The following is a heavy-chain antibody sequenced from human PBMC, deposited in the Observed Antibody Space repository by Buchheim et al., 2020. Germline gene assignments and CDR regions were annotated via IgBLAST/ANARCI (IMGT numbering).Heavy chain of an antibody. CDR1: GYTFTDYY. CDR2: INPSGGST. J-gene: IGHJ5*02. Sequence: QVQLVQSGAEVKRPGASVKLSCKASGYTFTDYYMHWMRQAPGQGLEWMGIINPSGGSTNYAQKFQGRVTMTRDRSTSTVYMELSSLRSEDTAVFYCARNSASYFNWFDLWGQGTL. CDR3: ARNSASYFNWFDL. V-gene: IGHV1-46*01. D-gene: IGHD1-26*01.